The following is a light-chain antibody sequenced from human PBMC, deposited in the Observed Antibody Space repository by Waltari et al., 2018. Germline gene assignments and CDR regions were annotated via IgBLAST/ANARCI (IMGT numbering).Light chain of an antibody. V-gene: IGLV1-47*01. J-gene: IGLJ3*02. CDR1: ISNLGTNY. CDR2: RNN. Sequence: QSVLTQPPSASGTPGQRVTISCSGSISNLGTNYVYWYQQFPGTAPKLLIQRNNPRPSGVPDGFSGSQSGTSASLAISGLRSEDEADDYCASWDDSLSVGVFGGGTKLTVL. CDR3: ASWDDSLSVGV.